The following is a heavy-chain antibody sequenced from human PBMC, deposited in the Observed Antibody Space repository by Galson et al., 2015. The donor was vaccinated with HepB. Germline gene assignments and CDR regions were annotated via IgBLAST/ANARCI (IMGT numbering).Heavy chain of an antibody. J-gene: IGHJ3*02. CDR2: IRSKTYGGTT. Sequence: SLRLSCAASGFTFGDYAMSWVHQAPGKGLEWVGFIRSKTYGGTTEYAASVKGRFTISRDDSKSIAYLQMNSLKTDDTAVYYCTRGGYCSGGSCYADAFDIWGQGTMVTVSS. D-gene: IGHD2-15*01. V-gene: IGHV3-49*04. CDR3: TRGGYCSGGSCYADAFDI. CDR1: GFTFGDYA.